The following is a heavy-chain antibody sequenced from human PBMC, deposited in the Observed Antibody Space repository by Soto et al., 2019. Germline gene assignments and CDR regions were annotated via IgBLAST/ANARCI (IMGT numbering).Heavy chain of an antibody. V-gene: IGHV5-10-1*01. Sequence: XYSLKLSWKCSGYSFTSYWISLVRQMPGKGLEWMGRIDPSDSYTNYSPSFQGHVTISADKSISTAYLQWSSLKASDTAMYYCARPGMYYDILTRYRHPSIWYGMDVWGQGTTVTVSS. D-gene: IGHD3-9*01. J-gene: IGHJ6*02. CDR3: ARPGMYYDILTRYRHPSIWYGMDV. CDR2: IDPSDSYT. CDR1: GYSFTSYW.